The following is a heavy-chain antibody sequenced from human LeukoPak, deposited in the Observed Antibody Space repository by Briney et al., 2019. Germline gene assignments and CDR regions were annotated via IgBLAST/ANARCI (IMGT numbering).Heavy chain of an antibody. V-gene: IGHV3-48*02. D-gene: IGHD3-10*01. CDR1: GFTFSSYS. Sequence: PGGSLRLSCAASGFTFSSYSMNWVRQAPGRGLEWVSYISSSSSTIYYADSVKGRFTISRDNAKNSLYLQMNSLRDEDTAVYYCARGLVRGAGAGDYWGQGTLVTVSS. J-gene: IGHJ4*02. CDR2: ISSSSSTI. CDR3: ARGLVRGAGAGDY.